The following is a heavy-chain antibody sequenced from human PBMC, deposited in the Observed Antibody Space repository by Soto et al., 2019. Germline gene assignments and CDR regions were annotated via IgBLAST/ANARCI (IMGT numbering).Heavy chain of an antibody. Sequence: GGSLRLSCAASGFTFDDYAMHWVRQAPGKGLEWVSGISWNSGSIGYADSVKGRFTISRDNAKNSLYLQMNSLRAEDTALYYCAKDIKVGYCSSTSCPGGFDYWGQGTLVTVSS. CDR3: AKDIKVGYCSSTSCPGGFDY. CDR2: ISWNSGSI. V-gene: IGHV3-9*01. J-gene: IGHJ4*02. D-gene: IGHD2-2*01. CDR1: GFTFDDYA.